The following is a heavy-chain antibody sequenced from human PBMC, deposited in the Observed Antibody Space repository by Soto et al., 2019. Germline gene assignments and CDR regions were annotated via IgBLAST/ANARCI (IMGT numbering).Heavy chain of an antibody. Sequence: XXSLRLSFAPSGLAFSSYWMRWVLQAPGKGLEWVANINQDGSEKCYVDSVKGRFTISRDNGKNSLYLQMNSLRAEDTALYYCASPLNSFNIWGQGTMVVVSS. CDR2: INQDGSEK. CDR3: ASPLNSFNI. V-gene: IGHV3-7*05. J-gene: IGHJ3*02. CDR1: GLAFSSYW.